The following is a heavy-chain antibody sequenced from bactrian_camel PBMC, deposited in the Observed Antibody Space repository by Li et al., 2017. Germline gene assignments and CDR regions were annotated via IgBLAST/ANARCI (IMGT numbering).Heavy chain of an antibody. CDR2: IVSDGTV. V-gene: IGHV3S42*01. CDR1: GFTFSTFA. Sequence: DVQLVESGGGSVQAGGSLRLSCAASGFTFSTFATNWVRQAPGKALEWVASIVSDGTVRYADSVKGRFTITQDNAKNTLYLQMNSLKPEDTAMYYCAASKLTSCRYYLTTSFELQGQGTQVTVS. D-gene: IGHD2*01. J-gene: IGHJ4*01.